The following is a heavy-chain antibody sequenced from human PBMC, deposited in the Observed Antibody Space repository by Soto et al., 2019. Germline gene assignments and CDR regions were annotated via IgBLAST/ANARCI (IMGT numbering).Heavy chain of an antibody. V-gene: IGHV3-30*18. D-gene: IGHD1-26*01. Sequence: GGSLRLSCVASGFTFSIYGMHWVRQAPGKGLEWVAVISYDGSNKYYADSVKGRFTISRDNSKNTLYLQMNSLRAEATAVYYCAKDGMAAFDYWGQETLVTVSS. CDR1: GFTFSIYG. J-gene: IGHJ4*02. CDR2: ISYDGSNK. CDR3: AKDGMAAFDY.